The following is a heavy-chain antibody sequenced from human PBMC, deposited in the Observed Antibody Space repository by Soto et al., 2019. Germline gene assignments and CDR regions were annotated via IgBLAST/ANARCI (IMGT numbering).Heavy chain of an antibody. Sequence: ASVKVSCKASGYTFTSYAMHWVRQAPGQRLEWMGWINAGNGNTKYSQKFQGRVTITRDTSASTAYMELSSLRSEDTAVYYCAREPWFDILTGYYRPKHFDYWGQGTLVTVSS. CDR2: INAGNGNT. CDR3: AREPWFDILTGYYRPKHFDY. V-gene: IGHV1-3*01. J-gene: IGHJ4*02. D-gene: IGHD3-9*01. CDR1: GYTFTSYA.